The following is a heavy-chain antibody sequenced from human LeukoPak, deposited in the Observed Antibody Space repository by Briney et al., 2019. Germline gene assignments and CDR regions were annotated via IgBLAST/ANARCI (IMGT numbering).Heavy chain of an antibody. Sequence: GGSLRLSCAASGFTFSSYGMHWVRQAPGEGLEWVAVISYDGSNKYYADSVKGRFTISRDNSKNTLYLQMNSLRAEDTAVYYCAKWSYYDSSYSDYWGQGTLVTVSS. V-gene: IGHV3-30*18. CDR3: AKWSYYDSSYSDY. J-gene: IGHJ4*02. CDR1: GFTFSSYG. CDR2: ISYDGSNK. D-gene: IGHD3-22*01.